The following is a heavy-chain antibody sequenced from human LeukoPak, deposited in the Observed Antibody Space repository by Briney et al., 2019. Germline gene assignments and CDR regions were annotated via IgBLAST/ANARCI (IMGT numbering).Heavy chain of an antibody. CDR2: SSSSGGST. J-gene: IGHJ4*02. CDR3: AKDSSLRYFDWLLSGIDY. Sequence: GGSLRLSCAASGFTFSSYAMSLVRQAPGKGLEWVSPSSSSGGSTYYADSVKGRFTISRDNSKNTLYLQMNSLRAEDTAVYYCAKDSSLRYFDWLLSGIDYWGQGTLVTVSS. D-gene: IGHD3-9*01. CDR1: GFTFSSYA. V-gene: IGHV3-23*01.